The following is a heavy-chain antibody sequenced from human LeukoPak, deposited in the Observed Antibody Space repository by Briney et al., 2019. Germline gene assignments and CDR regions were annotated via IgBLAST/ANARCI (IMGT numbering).Heavy chain of an antibody. CDR1: GFTFSNAW. J-gene: IGHJ4*02. CDR2: IKSKTDGGTT. V-gene: IGHV3-15*01. CDR3: TTVVVEYSYGKADYYDSSGYYYGYY. D-gene: IGHD3-22*01. Sequence: GGSLRLSCAASGFTFSNAWMSWVRQAPGKGLEWVGRIKSKTDGGTTDYAAPVKGRFTISRDDSKNTLYLQMNSLKTEDTAVYYCTTVVVEYSYGKADYYDSSGYYYGYYWGQGTLVTVSS.